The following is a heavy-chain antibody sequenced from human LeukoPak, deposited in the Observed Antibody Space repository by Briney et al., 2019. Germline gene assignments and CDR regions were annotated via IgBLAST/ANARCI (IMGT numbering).Heavy chain of an antibody. Sequence: GGSLRLSCAASGFTFSDYWMHWVRQAPAKGLVWVSRINGDGTSTRYADSVKGRFTISRDNAKNTLYLQMNSLSAEDTAVYYCAKLVGATTGIDYWGQGTLVTVSS. CDR3: AKLVGATTGIDY. CDR2: INGDGTST. D-gene: IGHD1-26*01. J-gene: IGHJ4*02. V-gene: IGHV3-74*01. CDR1: GFTFSDYW.